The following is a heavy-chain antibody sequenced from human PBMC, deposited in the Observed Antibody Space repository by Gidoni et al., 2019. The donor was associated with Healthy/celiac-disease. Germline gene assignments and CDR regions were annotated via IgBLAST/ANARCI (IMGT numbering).Heavy chain of an antibody. V-gene: IGHV3-23*01. CDR2: ISGSGGST. Sequence: EVQLLESGGGLVQHGGSLRLSCAASGFTFSSEAMSCVRQAPGKGLEWVSAISGSGGSTYYADSVKGRFTISRDKSKNTLYLQMNSLRAEDTAVYYCAKDPARYYYDSSGWAWGQGTLVTVSS. CDR3: AKDPARYYYDSSGWA. J-gene: IGHJ4*02. D-gene: IGHD3-22*01. CDR1: GFTFSSEA.